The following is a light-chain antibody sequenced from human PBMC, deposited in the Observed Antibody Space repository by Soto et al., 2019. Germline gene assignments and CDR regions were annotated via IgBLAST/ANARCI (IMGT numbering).Light chain of an antibody. V-gene: IGLV1-40*01. CDR3: QSYDSSLSGSYV. CDR2: GNN. Sequence: QSVLTQPPSVSGAPGQRVTISCTGSSSNIGAGYDVHWYQRLPGTAPKVLIYGNNNRPSGVPDRFSGSKSGTSASLAITGLQAEDEADYYCQSYDSSLSGSYVFGTGTPLTVL. CDR1: SSNIGAGYD. J-gene: IGLJ1*01.